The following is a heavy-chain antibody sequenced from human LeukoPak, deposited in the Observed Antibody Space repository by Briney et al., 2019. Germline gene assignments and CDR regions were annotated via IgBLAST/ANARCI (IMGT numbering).Heavy chain of an antibody. CDR2: ISSSSSYI. CDR1: GFTFISYS. D-gene: IGHD1-1*01. CDR3: AKEGGNRNDRDPFDY. J-gene: IGHJ4*02. V-gene: IGHV3-48*01. Sequence: HSGGSLRLSCAASGFTFISYSMNWVRQAPGKGLEWVSYISSSSSYIYYADSVKGRFAISRDNSKNTLYLQMSSLRAEDTALYYCAKEGGNRNDRDPFDYWGQGTLVTVSS.